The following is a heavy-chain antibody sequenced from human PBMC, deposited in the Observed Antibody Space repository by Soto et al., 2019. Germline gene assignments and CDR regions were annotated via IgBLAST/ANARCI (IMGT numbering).Heavy chain of an antibody. D-gene: IGHD2-2*01. J-gene: IGHJ6*02. Sequence: VQLVQSGAEVKKPGSSVKVSCKASGGTFSSYAISWVRQAPGQGLEWMGGSIPISGTANYAQKFQGRVTITADESTRTAYMELSSLRSEDTAVYYCARSQGSSTSLEIYYYYYYGMDVWGQGTTVTVSS. CDR1: GGTFSSYA. CDR2: SIPISGTA. V-gene: IGHV1-69*01. CDR3: ARSQGSSTSLEIYYYYYYGMDV.